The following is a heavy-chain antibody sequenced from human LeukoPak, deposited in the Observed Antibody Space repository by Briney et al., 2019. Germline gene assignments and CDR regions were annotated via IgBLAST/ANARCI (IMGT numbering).Heavy chain of an antibody. J-gene: IGHJ4*02. Sequence: ASVRLSCKASGYTFSTYGIAWVRQAPGQGLEWMGWISGYNGNTNYAQKFQGRVTMTTDTTTTTAYMELRSLRSDDTAVYYCARDGYFDFWGQGTGHSVSS. CDR1: GYTFSTYG. V-gene: IGHV1-18*01. CDR3: ARDGYFDF. CDR2: ISGYNGNT.